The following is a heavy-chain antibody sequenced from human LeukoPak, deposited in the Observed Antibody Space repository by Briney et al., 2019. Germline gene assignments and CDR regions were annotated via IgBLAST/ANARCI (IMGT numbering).Heavy chain of an antibody. CDR3: AKDRAVAGTSILDY. V-gene: IGHV3-30*18. J-gene: IGHJ4*02. D-gene: IGHD6-19*01. CDR2: ISYDGSNK. Sequence: GGSLRLSCAASGFTFSSYGMNWVRQAPGKGLEWVAVISYDGSNKYYADSVKGRFTISRDNSKNTLYLQMNSLRAEDTAVYYCAKDRAVAGTSILDYWGQGTLVTVSS. CDR1: GFTFSSYG.